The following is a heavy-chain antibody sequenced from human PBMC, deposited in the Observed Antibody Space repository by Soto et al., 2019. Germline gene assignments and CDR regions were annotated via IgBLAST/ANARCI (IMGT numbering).Heavy chain of an antibody. J-gene: IGHJ4*01. D-gene: IGHD3-3*01. CDR1: GYTFTSYD. CDR2: MNPNSGNT. V-gene: IGHV1-8*01. Sequence: QVQLVQSGAEVKKPGASVKVSCKASGYTFTSYDINWVRQATGQGLEWMGWMNPNSGNTGYAQKFQGGVTMTRNTSISTAYMDLSSLRSEDSAVYYCARGTNSITDYDFWSGYYHPDYWGHGTLVTVSS. CDR3: ARGTNSITDYDFWSGYYHPDY.